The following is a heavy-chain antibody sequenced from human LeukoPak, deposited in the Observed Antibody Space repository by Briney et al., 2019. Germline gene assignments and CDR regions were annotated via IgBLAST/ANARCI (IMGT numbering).Heavy chain of an antibody. Sequence: PGGSLRLSCAASGFTISGYWMHWVRQAPGKGLVWVSRISGDGSITAYADSVKGRFTISRDNAKNTLYLQMNSLRAEDTAVYYCARAPRAAALTWFDPWGQGILVTVSS. CDR2: ISGDGSIT. D-gene: IGHD2-2*01. CDR1: GFTISGYW. CDR3: ARAPRAAALTWFDP. V-gene: IGHV3-74*01. J-gene: IGHJ5*02.